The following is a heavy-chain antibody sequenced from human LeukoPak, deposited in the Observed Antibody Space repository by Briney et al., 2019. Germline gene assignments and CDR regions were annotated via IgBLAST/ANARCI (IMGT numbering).Heavy chain of an antibody. CDR1: GYTFTGYY. CDR3: ARAYSGYDLGGAKGY. CDR2: INPNSGGT. D-gene: IGHD5-12*01. J-gene: IGHJ4*02. Sequence: ASVKVSCKASGYTFTGYYMHWVRQAPGQGLEWMGWINPNSGGTNYAQKFQGRVTMTRDTSISTAYMGLSRLRSDDTAVYYCARAYSGYDLGGAKGYWGQGTLVTVSS. V-gene: IGHV1-2*02.